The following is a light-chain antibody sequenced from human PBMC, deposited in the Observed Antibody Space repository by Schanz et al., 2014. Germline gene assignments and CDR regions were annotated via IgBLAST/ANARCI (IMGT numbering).Light chain of an antibody. J-gene: IGLJ2*01. CDR1: SSDVGAYNY. CDR3: GSYAGSSTSFRVV. V-gene: IGLV2-8*01. Sequence: QSALTQPPSASGSPGQSVTISCTGTSSDVGAYNYVSWYQQHPGKAPKLIISDVTRRPSGVPDRFSGSKSDNTASLTVSGLQVEDEADYYCGSYAGSSTSFRVVFGGGTKLTVL. CDR2: DVT.